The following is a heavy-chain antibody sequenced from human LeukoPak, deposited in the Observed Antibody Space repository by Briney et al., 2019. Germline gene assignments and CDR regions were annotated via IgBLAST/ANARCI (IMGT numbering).Heavy chain of an antibody. Sequence: GGSLRLSCAASGFTFSSYSMNWVRQAPGKGLEWVSSISSSSSYIYYADSVKGRFTISRDNAKNSLYLQMNSLRAEDTAVHYCARIGRSLSLFDYWGQGTLVTVSS. CDR2: ISSSSSYI. V-gene: IGHV3-21*01. D-gene: IGHD3-10*01. CDR3: ARIGRSLSLFDY. J-gene: IGHJ4*02. CDR1: GFTFSSYS.